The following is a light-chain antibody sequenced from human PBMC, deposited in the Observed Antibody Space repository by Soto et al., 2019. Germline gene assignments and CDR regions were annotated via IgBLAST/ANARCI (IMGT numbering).Light chain of an antibody. J-gene: IGKJ1*01. CDR1: QSLLYSSNKKNY. V-gene: IGKV4-1*01. Sequence: DTVMTQSPDSLTVSLGERVTINCKSSQSLLYSSNKKNYLAWYQQKAGQPPKLLIYWASTRQSGVPDRFSGSGSGTDFTLTISGLQADDVAVYYCQQYYRSPMTFGQGTKVEI. CDR2: WAS. CDR3: QQYYRSPMT.